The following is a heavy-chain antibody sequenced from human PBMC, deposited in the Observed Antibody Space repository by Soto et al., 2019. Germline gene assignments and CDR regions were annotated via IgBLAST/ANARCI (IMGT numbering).Heavy chain of an antibody. CDR2: IDPSDSYT. D-gene: IGHD6-13*01. J-gene: IGHJ6*02. V-gene: IGHV5-10-1*01. CDR3: ARLGIAAAGGYYYYYGMDV. CDR1: W. Sequence: WISWVRQMPGKGLEWMGRIDPSDSYTNYSPSFQGHVTISADKSISTAYLQWSSLKASDTAMYYCARLGIAAAGGYYYYYGMDVWGQGTTVTVSS.